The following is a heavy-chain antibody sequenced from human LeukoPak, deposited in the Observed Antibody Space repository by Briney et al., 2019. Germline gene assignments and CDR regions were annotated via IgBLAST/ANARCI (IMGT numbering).Heavy chain of an antibody. V-gene: IGHV1-69*05. D-gene: IGHD2-15*01. CDR1: GGTFSSYA. Sequence: SVKVSCKASGGTFSSYAISWVRQAPRQGLEWMGRIIPIFGTANYAQKFQGRVTITTDESTSTAYMELSSLRSEDTAVYYCAREALGYCSGGSCYPSSHRGSAFDYWGQGTLVTVSS. CDR2: IIPIFGTA. CDR3: AREALGYCSGGSCYPSSHRGSAFDY. J-gene: IGHJ4*02.